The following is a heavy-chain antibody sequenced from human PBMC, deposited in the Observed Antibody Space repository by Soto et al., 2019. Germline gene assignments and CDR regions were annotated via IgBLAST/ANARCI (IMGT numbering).Heavy chain of an antibody. Sequence: PGGSLRLSCAASGFTFSSYAMHWVRQAPGKGLEWVAVISYDGSNKYYADSVKGRFTISRDNSKNTVYLQMNSVGAEDTAVYYCARAGGYSSTTPNPRAHDMDVWGQGTTVTVSS. V-gene: IGHV3-30*14. CDR2: ISYDGSNK. J-gene: IGHJ6*02. CDR3: ARAGGYSSTTPNPRAHDMDV. CDR1: GFTFSSYA. D-gene: IGHD6-13*01.